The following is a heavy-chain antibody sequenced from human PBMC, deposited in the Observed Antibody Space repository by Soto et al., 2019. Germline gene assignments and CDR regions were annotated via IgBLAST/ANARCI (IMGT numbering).Heavy chain of an antibody. V-gene: IGHV3-72*01. CDR1: GLIFSDYH. D-gene: IGHD6-19*01. Sequence: EVQLVESGGGLVQPGGSLRLSCAASGLIFSDYHMDWVRQAPGKGLEWVGRIRRKANSYTTEYAAAVKGRFTISRYDSKNSLYLQMKCLKSEHTAVYYCAMLGGWSGGSSGMDVWGQGTTGTVSS. J-gene: IGHJ6*02. CDR2: IRRKANSYTT. CDR3: AMLGGWSGGSSGMDV.